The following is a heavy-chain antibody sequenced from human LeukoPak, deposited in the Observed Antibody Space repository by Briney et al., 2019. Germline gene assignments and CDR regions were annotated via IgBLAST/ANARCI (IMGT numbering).Heavy chain of an antibody. D-gene: IGHD3-22*01. Sequence: TGGSLRLSCGASGFTFSRYSMNWVRQAPGKGLEWVSSIGSSSSYIYYADSVKGRFTISRDSAKNSLYLQMNSLRAEDTAVYYCARGYDSSGYLFQHWGQGTLVTVSS. CDR1: GFTFSRYS. CDR2: IGSSSSYI. J-gene: IGHJ1*01. CDR3: ARGYDSSGYLFQH. V-gene: IGHV3-21*01.